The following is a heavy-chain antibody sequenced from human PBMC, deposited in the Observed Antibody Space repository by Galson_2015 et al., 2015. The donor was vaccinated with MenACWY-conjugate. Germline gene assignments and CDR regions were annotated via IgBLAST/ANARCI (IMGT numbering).Heavy chain of an antibody. V-gene: IGHV3-7*03. CDR3: ARGHYGMDV. J-gene: IGHJ6*02. Sequence: LRLSCAASGFTFRNYWMTWVRPAPGKGLEWVASIKKDGSEKYYVDSVKGRFTISRDNAKNSMYLEMNSLRVEDTAVYSCARGHYGMDVWGQGTTVTASS. CDR1: GFTFRNYW. CDR2: IKKDGSEK.